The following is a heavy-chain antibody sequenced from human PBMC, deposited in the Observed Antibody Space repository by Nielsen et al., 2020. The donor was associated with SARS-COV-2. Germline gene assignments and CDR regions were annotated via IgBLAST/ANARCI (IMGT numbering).Heavy chain of an antibody. Sequence: ASVKVSCKASGYTFTSYDINWVRQATGQGLEWMGWMNPNSGNTGYAQKFQGRVTMTRNTSISTAYMELSSLRSEDTAVYYCARAGWIYDSSGYYYAKYNWFDPWGQGTLVTVSS. CDR2: MNPNSGNT. D-gene: IGHD3-22*01. V-gene: IGHV1-8*01. CDR1: GYTFTSYD. J-gene: IGHJ5*02. CDR3: ARAGWIYDSSGYYYAKYNWFDP.